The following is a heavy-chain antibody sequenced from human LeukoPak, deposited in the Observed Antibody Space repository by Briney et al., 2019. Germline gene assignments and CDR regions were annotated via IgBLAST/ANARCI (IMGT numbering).Heavy chain of an antibody. D-gene: IGHD6-19*01. V-gene: IGHV1-18*01. CDR1: GYTFNIHG. Sequence: ASVKVSCKASGYTFNIHGVSWVRQAPGQGLEWMGWISAYNGDTKYAQKFQGRVTMTTDTSTSTAYMELRSLRSDDTAVYYCARDPSNTSGWSPYFDYWGQGTLVTVSS. CDR2: ISAYNGDT. J-gene: IGHJ4*02. CDR3: ARDPSNTSGWSPYFDY.